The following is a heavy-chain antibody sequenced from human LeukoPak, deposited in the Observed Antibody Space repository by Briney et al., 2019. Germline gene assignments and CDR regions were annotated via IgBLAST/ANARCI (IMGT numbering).Heavy chain of an antibody. CDR3: AREGFCGGDCPGYFDL. V-gene: IGHV3-13*04. CDR2: IDTAGGT. CDR1: GFTFSTYD. D-gene: IGHD2-21*02. J-gene: IGHJ2*01. Sequence: GGSLRLSCAASGFTFSTYDMHWVRQTTGKGLEWVSAIDTAGGTYYPDSVKGRFTISRENAKNSFYLQMNSLRAGDTAVYYCAREGFCGGDCPGYFDLWGRGTLVTVSS.